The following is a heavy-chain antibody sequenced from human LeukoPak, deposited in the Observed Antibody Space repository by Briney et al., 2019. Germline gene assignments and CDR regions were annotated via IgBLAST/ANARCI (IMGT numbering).Heavy chain of an antibody. V-gene: IGHV1-18*01. CDR2: ISAYNGNT. D-gene: IGHD3-10*01. CDR3: ARDRENGSGSYYLGGWFDP. J-gene: IGHJ5*02. CDR1: GYTFTSYG. Sequence: PLASVKVSCKASGYTFTSYGISWVRQAPGQGLEWMGWISAYNGNTNYAQKPQGRVTMTTDTSTSTAYMELRSLRSDDTAVYYCARDRENGSGSYYLGGWFDPWGQGTLVTVSS.